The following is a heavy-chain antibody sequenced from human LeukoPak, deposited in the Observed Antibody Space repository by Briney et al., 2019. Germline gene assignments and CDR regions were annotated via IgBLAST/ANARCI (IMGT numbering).Heavy chain of an antibody. V-gene: IGHV4-31*03. Sequence: SETLSLTCTVSGGSISSGGYYWSWIRQHPGKGLEWIGHIYYSGSTYYNPSLKSRVTISVDTSKNQFSLKLSSVTAADTAVYYCARAYYYDSSVDYWGQGTLVTVSS. J-gene: IGHJ4*02. CDR3: ARAYYYDSSVDY. D-gene: IGHD3-22*01. CDR2: IYYSGST. CDR1: GGSISSGGYY.